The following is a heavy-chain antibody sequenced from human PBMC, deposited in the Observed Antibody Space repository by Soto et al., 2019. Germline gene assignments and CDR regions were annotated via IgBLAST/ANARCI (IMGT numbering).Heavy chain of an antibody. J-gene: IGHJ4*02. CDR2: INAGNGNT. D-gene: IGHD3-9*01. V-gene: IGHV1-3*01. CDR1: GYTFTSYA. Sequence: VASVKVSCKASGYTFTSYAMHWVRQAPGQRLEWMGWINAGNGNTKYSQKFQGRVTITRDTSASTAYMELSSLRSEDTAVYYCAIYDILTGYYDPFDFWAQGPLVTVSS. CDR3: AIYDILTGYYDPFDF.